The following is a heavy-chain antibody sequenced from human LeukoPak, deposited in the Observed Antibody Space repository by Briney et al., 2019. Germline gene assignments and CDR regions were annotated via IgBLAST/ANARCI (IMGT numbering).Heavy chain of an antibody. V-gene: IGHV3-23*01. CDR2: ISGSGGNT. CDR1: GFSFSSYA. D-gene: IGHD3-22*01. J-gene: IGHJ4*02. Sequence: GGSLRVSCAASGFSFSSYAMSWVRQAPGKGLEWVSVISGSGGNTYYADSVKGRFTISRDNSKNTLYLQMNSLRAEDTAVYYCAKGGIAVIITTVPIDYWGQGTLVTVSS. CDR3: AKGGIAVIITTVPIDY.